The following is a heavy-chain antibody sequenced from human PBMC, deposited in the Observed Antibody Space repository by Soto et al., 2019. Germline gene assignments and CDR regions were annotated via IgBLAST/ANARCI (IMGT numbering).Heavy chain of an antibody. CDR2: ISGYDGNT. CDR3: ARDRGRSCSGGTCPFDY. V-gene: IGHV1-18*01. J-gene: IGHJ4*02. Sequence: QIQLVQSGAEVKKPGASVKVSCKPSGYTFINYGITWVRQAPGQGLEWMGWISGYDGNTNYAPKLQGRVTMTRDTSTSTVYLELRSLRSDGTAVYYCARDRGRSCSGGTCPFDYWGQGTLVTVSS. CDR1: GYTFINYG. D-gene: IGHD2-15*01.